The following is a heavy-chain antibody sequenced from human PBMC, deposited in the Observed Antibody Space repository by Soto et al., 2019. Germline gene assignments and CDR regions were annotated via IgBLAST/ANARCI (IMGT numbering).Heavy chain of an antibody. V-gene: IGHV1-18*01. CDR3: AKGGGNDFYYNVMDV. CDR1: GYTFASYG. J-gene: IGHJ6*02. D-gene: IGHD1-1*01. CDR2: ISAYNGDT. Sequence: QVQLVQSGPEVKKPGASVKVSCKASGYTFASYGVSWVRQAPGQGLEWMGWISAYNGDTNYAQVFQGRVTMTTDTSTSTAYMEFRSLRSADTAVYFCAKGGGNDFYYNVMDVWGQGTTVTVSS.